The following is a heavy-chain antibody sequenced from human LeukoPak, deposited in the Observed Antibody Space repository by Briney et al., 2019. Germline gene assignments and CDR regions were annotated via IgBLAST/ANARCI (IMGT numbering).Heavy chain of an antibody. D-gene: IGHD5-18*01. V-gene: IGHV3-30*04. CDR1: GFTFSSYA. CDR3: ARFGPDSYVDY. Sequence: PGGSLRLSCAASGFTFSSYAMHWVRQAPGKGLEWVAVISYDGSNKYYADSVKGRFTISRDNSKNTLYLQMNSLRAEDTAVYYCARFGPDSYVDYWGQGTLVTVSS. J-gene: IGHJ4*02. CDR2: ISYDGSNK.